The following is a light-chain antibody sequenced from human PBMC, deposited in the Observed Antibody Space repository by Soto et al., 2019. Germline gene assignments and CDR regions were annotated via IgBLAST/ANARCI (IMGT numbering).Light chain of an antibody. Sequence: QSALTQPASVSGSPGQWITISCTGTSSDVGDYNYVSCYQQHPAKAPILMIYEISHRPCGVSIRFSGSKSGNTAPPTISGLQSEDEAGYYGASFASTTSLMFGGGTKVTVL. CDR3: ASFASTTSLM. V-gene: IGLV2-14*01. CDR1: SSDVGDYNY. J-gene: IGLJ3*02. CDR2: EIS.